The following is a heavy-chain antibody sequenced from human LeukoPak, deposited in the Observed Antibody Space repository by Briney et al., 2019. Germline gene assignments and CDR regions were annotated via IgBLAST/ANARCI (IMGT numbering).Heavy chain of an antibody. J-gene: IGHJ3*02. CDR1: GFTFSDYY. V-gene: IGHV3-66*01. Sequence: GGSLRLSCAASGFTFSDYYMSWIRQAPGKGLEWVSVFYSGGSTFYADSVKGRFTISRDNSKNTLYLQMNTLRAEDTAVYYCARDYIDYHAFVIWGQGTMVTVSS. CDR3: ARDYIDYHAFVI. CDR2: FYSGGST. D-gene: IGHD4-11*01.